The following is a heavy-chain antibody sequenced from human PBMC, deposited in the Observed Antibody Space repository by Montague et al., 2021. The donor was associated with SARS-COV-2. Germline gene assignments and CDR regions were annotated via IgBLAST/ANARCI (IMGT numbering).Heavy chain of an antibody. CDR3: AMGWLPDF. D-gene: IGHD5-12*01. J-gene: IGHJ4*02. CDR2: INSDETSI. CDR1: GFTFNTYW. V-gene: IGHV3-74*03. Sequence: SLRLSFAASGFTFNTYWMHWVRQEPGKGLVSISRINSDETSISYADSVKGRFTVFRDNTKNILYLQMNSLRVEDTAVYYCAMGWLPDFWGQGTQVTVSS.